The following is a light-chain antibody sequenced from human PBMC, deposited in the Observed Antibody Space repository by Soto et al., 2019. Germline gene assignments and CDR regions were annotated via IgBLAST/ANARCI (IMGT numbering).Light chain of an antibody. J-gene: IGLJ1*01. Sequence: QSVLTQPPSVSAAPGQKVTISCSGSSSNIGGNSVSWYQQLPGTAPKLLIYDDNKRPSGIPDRFSGSKSGTSATLGITGFXTGDEAVYYRGSWDSSLSAYVFGTGTKVTVL. V-gene: IGLV1-51*01. CDR2: DDN. CDR3: GSWDSSLSAYV. CDR1: SSNIGGNS.